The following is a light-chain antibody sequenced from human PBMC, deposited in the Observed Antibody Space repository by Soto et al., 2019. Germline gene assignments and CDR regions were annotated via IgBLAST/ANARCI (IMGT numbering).Light chain of an antibody. CDR2: IND. CDR3: AAWDDSLNAL. J-gene: IGLJ1*01. CDR1: SSNIGDSP. Sequence: QSALTQPPSASGTPGQRITISCSGSSSNIGDSPVNWYQQLPGAAPKLLIYINDQRPSGVPDRFSGSKSGTSASLAISGLQPEDEADYYCAAWDDSLNALFGTGTKVTVL. V-gene: IGLV1-44*01.